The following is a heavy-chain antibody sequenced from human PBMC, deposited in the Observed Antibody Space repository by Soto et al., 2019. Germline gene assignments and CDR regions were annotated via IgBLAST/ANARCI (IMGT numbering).Heavy chain of an antibody. J-gene: IGHJ4*02. CDR2: IIPIFGTA. CDR3: ARDGGRHSGGIDY. D-gene: IGHD1-26*01. V-gene: IGHV1-69*01. Sequence: QVQLVQSGAEVKKPGSSVKVSCKASGGTFSSYSINWVRQAPGQGLEWMGEIIPIFGTANYAQKFQGRVTVTADESTSTAYMELSSLRSEDTAVYFCARDGGRHSGGIDYWGQGTLVTVSS. CDR1: GGTFSSYS.